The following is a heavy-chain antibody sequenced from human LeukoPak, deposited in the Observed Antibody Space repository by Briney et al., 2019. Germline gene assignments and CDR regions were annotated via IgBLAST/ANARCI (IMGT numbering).Heavy chain of an antibody. V-gene: IGHV3-23*01. J-gene: IGHJ5*02. CDR3: AQGYGNWFDP. D-gene: IGHD4-17*01. CDR2: ITGRGDTT. Sequence: GGSLRLSCAASGFAFSSFAMSWIRQTPEEGLEWVSAITGRGDTTYYADSVKGRFAISRDNSKNTLYLQMRSLRAEDAAVYYCAQGYGNWFDPWGQGTLVTVSS. CDR1: GFAFSSFA.